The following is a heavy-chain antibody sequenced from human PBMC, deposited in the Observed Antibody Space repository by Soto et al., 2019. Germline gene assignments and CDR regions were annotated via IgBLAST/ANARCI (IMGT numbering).Heavy chain of an antibody. J-gene: IGHJ6*03. CDR2: VSWSSGTV. Sequence: EVQLVESGGTLVQPGRSLRLSCAASGFSFDEYAMHWVRQVPGKGLEWVSGVSWSSGTVCYGDSVKGRFTISRDNDKNSLYLQMNSLRADDTAMYYCAKGFCSSTKCYTYSYMDVWGKGTAVTVSS. CDR1: GFSFDEYA. V-gene: IGHV3-9*01. D-gene: IGHD2-2*01. CDR3: AKGFCSSTKCYTYSYMDV.